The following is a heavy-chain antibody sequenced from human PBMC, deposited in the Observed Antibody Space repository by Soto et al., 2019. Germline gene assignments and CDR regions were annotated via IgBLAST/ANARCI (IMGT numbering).Heavy chain of an antibody. V-gene: IGHV3-73*01. Sequence: GGSLRLSCAASGFTFSGSAMHWVRQASGKGLEWVGRIRSKANSYATAYAASVKGRFTISRDDSKNTAYLQMNSLKTEDTAVYYCTRPQVPAATDAFDIWGQGTMVTVAS. CDR2: IRSKANSYAT. CDR1: GFTFSGSA. CDR3: TRPQVPAATDAFDI. D-gene: IGHD2-2*01. J-gene: IGHJ3*02.